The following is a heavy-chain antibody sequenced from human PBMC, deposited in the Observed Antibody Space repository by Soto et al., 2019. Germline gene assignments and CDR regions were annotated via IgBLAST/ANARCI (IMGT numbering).Heavy chain of an antibody. Sequence: QVHLVQSGAEVKKPGASVKVSCKGSGYAFTTYGITWVRQAPGQGLEWMGWISAHNGNTNYAQKLQGRVTVTRDTXXSXXXXXLRSXRSDDTAVYYCARGRYGDYWGQGALVTVSS. V-gene: IGHV1-18*01. CDR2: ISAHNGNT. CDR3: ARGRYGDY. D-gene: IGHD1-1*01. J-gene: IGHJ4*02. CDR1: GYAFTTYG.